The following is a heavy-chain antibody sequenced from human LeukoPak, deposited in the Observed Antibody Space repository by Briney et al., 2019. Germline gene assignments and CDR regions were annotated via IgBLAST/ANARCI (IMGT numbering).Heavy chain of an antibody. CDR1: GFTFSGYW. D-gene: IGHD6-19*01. CDR3: ARVTSSGFYDAFDI. Sequence: QPGGSLRLSCAASGFTFSGYWMHWVRQAPGKGLVWVSRINSDGSSTSYADSVKGRFTISRDNAKNTLYLQMNSLRAEDTAVYYCARVTSSGFYDAFDIWGQGTMVTVSS. V-gene: IGHV3-74*01. CDR2: INSDGSST. J-gene: IGHJ3*02.